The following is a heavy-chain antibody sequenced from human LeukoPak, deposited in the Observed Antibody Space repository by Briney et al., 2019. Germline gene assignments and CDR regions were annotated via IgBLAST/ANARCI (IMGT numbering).Heavy chain of an antibody. V-gene: IGHV3-9*01. Sequence: SLRLSCAASGFTFDDYAVHWVRQAPGKGLEWVSGISWNSGSIGYADSVKGRFTISRDNAKNSLYLQMNSLRAEDTALYYCAKDSDYGETIQIDYWGQGTLVTVSS. CDR1: GFTFDDYA. J-gene: IGHJ4*02. CDR3: AKDSDYGETIQIDY. D-gene: IGHD4-17*01. CDR2: ISWNSGSI.